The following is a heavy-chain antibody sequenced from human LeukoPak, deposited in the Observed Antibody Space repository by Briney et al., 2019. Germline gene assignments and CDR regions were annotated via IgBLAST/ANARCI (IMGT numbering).Heavy chain of an antibody. D-gene: IGHD3-10*01. CDR1: GFTFDDYA. V-gene: IGHV3-9*01. CDR2: ISWNSGSI. Sequence: GGSLRLSCAASGFTFDDYAMHWVRQAPGKGLEWVSGISWNSGSIGYADSVKGRFTISRDNAKNSLYLQMNSLKTEDTAVYYCTTVGLLWFGAAYYYYMDVWGKGTTVTVSS. CDR3: TTVGLLWFGAAYYYYMDV. J-gene: IGHJ6*03.